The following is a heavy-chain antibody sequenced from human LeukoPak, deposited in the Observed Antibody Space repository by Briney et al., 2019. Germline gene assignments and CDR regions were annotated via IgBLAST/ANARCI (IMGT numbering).Heavy chain of an antibody. V-gene: IGHV3-30-3*01. J-gene: IGHJ6*02. CDR3: ASDADYGSGSSSYNYGMDV. Sequence: GGSLRLSCAASGFTFSSYAMHWVRQAPGKGLEWVAVISYDGSNKYYADSVKGRFTISRDNSKNTLYLQMNSLRAEDTAVYYCASDADYGSGSSSYNYGMDVWGQGTTVTVSS. CDR1: GFTFSSYA. D-gene: IGHD3-10*01. CDR2: ISYDGSNK.